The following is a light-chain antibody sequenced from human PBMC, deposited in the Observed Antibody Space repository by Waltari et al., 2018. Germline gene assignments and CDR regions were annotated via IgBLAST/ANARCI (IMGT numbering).Light chain of an antibody. CDR2: GVS. V-gene: IGKV3-20*01. CDR1: QSVSSSY. Sequence: EIVLTQSPGTLSLSPGERATLSCRASQSVSSSYLAWYQQKPGQAPRLLIYGVSNRATGIPDRFSGSGSGTDFTLTISRLGPEDFAVYYCQQYGSSPQTFGQGTKVELK. CDR3: QQYGSSPQT. J-gene: IGKJ1*01.